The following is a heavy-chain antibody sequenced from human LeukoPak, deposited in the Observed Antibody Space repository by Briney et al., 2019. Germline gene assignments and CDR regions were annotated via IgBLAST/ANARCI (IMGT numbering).Heavy chain of an antibody. CDR2: IKQDGSEK. J-gene: IGHJ4*02. V-gene: IGHV3-7*01. CDR3: AREWQGGIAAAGTRIEGDY. Sequence: PGGSLRLSCAVSGFSVSGYWMTWVRQAPGKGLEWVANIKQDGSEKNYVDSVKGRFTISRDNAENPLFLQMNSLRAEDTAVYYCAREWQGGIAAAGTRIEGDYWGQGTLVAVPS. CDR1: GFSVSGYW. D-gene: IGHD6-13*01.